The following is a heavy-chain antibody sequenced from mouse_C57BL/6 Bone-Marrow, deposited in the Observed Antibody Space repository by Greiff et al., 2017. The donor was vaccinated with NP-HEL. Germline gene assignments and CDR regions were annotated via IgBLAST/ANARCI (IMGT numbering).Heavy chain of an antibody. CDR3: ERRYYYGSSYPYWYFDV. J-gene: IGHJ1*03. CDR2: IDPSDSYT. Sequence: QVQLQQPGAELVMPGASVKLSCKASGYTFTSYWMHWVKQRPGQGLEWIGEIDPSDSYTNYNQKFKGKSTLTVEKSSSTAYMQLSSLTSEDSAVYYCERRYYYGSSYPYWYFDVWGTGTTVTVSS. CDR1: GYTFTSYW. V-gene: IGHV1-69*01. D-gene: IGHD1-1*01.